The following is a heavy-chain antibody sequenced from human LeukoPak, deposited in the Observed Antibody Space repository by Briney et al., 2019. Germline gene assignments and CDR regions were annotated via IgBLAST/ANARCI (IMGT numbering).Heavy chain of an antibody. D-gene: IGHD6-13*01. CDR1: GVSFSGYY. J-gene: IGHJ6*02. Sequence: SETLSLTCAVYGVSFSGYYWSWIRQPPGKGREWIGEINHSGSTNYNPSLKRLVTISVDTSKNQYALKRSSVTAADTACYYCARGGDDSSSWYEAHYYYGMVVWGQGNTVTVSS. V-gene: IGHV4-34*01. CDR2: INHSGST. CDR3: ARGGDDSSSWYEAHYYYGMVV.